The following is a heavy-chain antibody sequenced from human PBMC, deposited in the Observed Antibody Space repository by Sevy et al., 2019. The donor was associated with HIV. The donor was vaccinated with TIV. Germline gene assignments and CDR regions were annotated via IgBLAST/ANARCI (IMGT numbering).Heavy chain of an antibody. CDR1: GDSMNTYY. Sequence: SETLSLTCTVTGDSMNTYYWAWIRQPPGKSLEWVGYILYSGSTEYSPSLKCRVTMALDKSKNEVSLRLSSVTAADTAVYYCPRSAPGYNWFAPWGQGRLVSDSS. CDR2: ILYSGST. J-gene: IGHJ5*02. V-gene: IGHV4-59*01. CDR3: PRSAPGYNWFAP.